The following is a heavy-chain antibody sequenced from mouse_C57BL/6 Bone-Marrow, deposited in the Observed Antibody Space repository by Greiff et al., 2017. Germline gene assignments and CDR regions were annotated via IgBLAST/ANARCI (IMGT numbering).Heavy chain of an antibody. J-gene: IGHJ4*01. CDR1: GYTFTDYY. D-gene: IGHD1-2*01. CDR3: ASGRVRRMDY. Sequence: VQLQQSVAELVRPGASVKLSCKASGYTFTDYYINWVKQRPGQGLEWIGRIYPGSGDTYYNEKFKGKATLTAEKSSSTAYVQLSSRTSGDTDDYFCASGRVRRMDYWGQGTTVTVSS. V-gene: IGHV1-76*01. CDR2: IYPGSGDT.